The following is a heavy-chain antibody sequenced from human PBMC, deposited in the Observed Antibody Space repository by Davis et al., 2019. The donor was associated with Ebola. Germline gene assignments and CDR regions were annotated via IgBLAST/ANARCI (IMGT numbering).Heavy chain of an antibody. J-gene: IGHJ6*02. D-gene: IGHD3-16*01. CDR3: AKGSRFGGLMVSYGLDV. V-gene: IGHV3-23*01. CDR2: ISESGDST. Sequence: PGGSLRLSCAASGFTFSRYAMSWVRQAPGKGLEWVSGISESGDSTYYADSVKGRFTISRDNSKNTLYLQMQSLRAEDTAVYYCAKGSRFGGLMVSYGLDVWGQGTTVTVSS. CDR1: GFTFSRYA.